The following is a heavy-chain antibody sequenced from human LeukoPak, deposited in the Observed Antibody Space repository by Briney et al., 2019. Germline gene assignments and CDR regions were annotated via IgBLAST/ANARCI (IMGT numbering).Heavy chain of an antibody. D-gene: IGHD3-10*01. CDR3: AGNYGPYYFDY. CDR1: GFTFSSYA. V-gene: IGHV3-23*01. CDR2: ISGSGGST. Sequence: GGSLRLSCAASGFTFSSYAMSSGRQAPGKGLEWVSAISGSGGSTYYADSVKGRFTISRDNSKNTLYLQMNSLRAEDTAVYYCAGNYGPYYFDYWGQGTLVTVSS. J-gene: IGHJ4*02.